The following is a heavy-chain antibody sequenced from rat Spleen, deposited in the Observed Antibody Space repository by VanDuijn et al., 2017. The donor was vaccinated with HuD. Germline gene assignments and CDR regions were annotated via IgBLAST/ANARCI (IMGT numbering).Heavy chain of an antibody. V-gene: IGHV3-1*01. D-gene: IGHD1-12*01. CDR3: ARSSPYRDSYAHPFAY. J-gene: IGHJ3*01. CDR1: GYSITSNY. Sequence: EVQFQESGPGLVKPSQSLSLTCSVTGYSITSNYWCWIRKFPGNKMEWMGYISYSGSTSYNPSLKSRISITSDTSKNQFFLQLNSVTTEDTDTSYCARSSPYRDSYAHPFAYWGQGTLVTVSS. CDR2: ISYSGST.